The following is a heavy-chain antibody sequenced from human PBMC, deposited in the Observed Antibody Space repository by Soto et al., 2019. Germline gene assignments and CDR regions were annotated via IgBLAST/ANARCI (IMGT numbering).Heavy chain of an antibody. Sequence: GGSLRLSCSASGFTFSSYAMHWVRQAPGKGLEYVSAISSNGGSTYYADSVKGRFTISRDNSKNTLYLQMNSLRAEDTAVYYCARAPYYYDSSGYWAYWGQGTLVTVSS. D-gene: IGHD3-22*01. CDR3: ARAPYYYDSSGYWAY. CDR1: GFTFSSYA. CDR2: ISSNGGST. V-gene: IGHV3-64*04. J-gene: IGHJ4*02.